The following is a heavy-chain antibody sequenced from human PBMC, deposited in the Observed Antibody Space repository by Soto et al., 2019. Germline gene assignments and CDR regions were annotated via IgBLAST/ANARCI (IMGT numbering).Heavy chain of an antibody. V-gene: IGHV3-49*03. Sequence: GGSLRLSCTASGFTFGDYAMSWFRQAPGKGLEWVGFIRSKAYGGTTEYAASVTGRFTISRDDSKSIAYLQMNSLKTADTAVYYCTSYYYDSSGYYWFDPWGQGTLVTVSS. CDR2: IRSKAYGGTT. CDR3: TSYYYDSSGYYWFDP. J-gene: IGHJ5*02. CDR1: GFTFGDYA. D-gene: IGHD3-22*01.